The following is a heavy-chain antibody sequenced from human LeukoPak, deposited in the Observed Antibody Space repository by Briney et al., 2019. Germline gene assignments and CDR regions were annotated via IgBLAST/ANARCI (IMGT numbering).Heavy chain of an antibody. D-gene: IGHD1-1*01. CDR3: ARGEGTNYNLGIFDY. CDR2: IWFDGTVK. V-gene: IGHV3-33*01. J-gene: IGHJ4*02. CDR1: RFTFSTFG. Sequence: GGSLRLPCAASRFTFSTFGMHWVRQPPGKGLEWVAVIWFDGTVKYYADSVKGRFTISRDNSENTLYLQMSSLRAEDTSVYYCARGEGTNYNLGIFDYWGQGAQVTVSS.